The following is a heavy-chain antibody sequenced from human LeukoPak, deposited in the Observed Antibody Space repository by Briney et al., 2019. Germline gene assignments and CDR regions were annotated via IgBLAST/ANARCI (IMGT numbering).Heavy chain of an antibody. D-gene: IGHD3-10*01. CDR2: ISSSGSTI. J-gene: IGHJ4*02. V-gene: IGHV3-48*03. CDR3: ASSGLLWFGPKRGPTFYY. CDR1: AFTFSSYE. Sequence: GGSLRLSCAASAFTFSSYEMNWVRQAPGEGLEWVSYISSSGSTIYYADSVKGRFTISRDNAKNSLSLQMNSLRAEDTAVYYCASSGLLWFGPKRGPTFYYWGQGTLVTVSS.